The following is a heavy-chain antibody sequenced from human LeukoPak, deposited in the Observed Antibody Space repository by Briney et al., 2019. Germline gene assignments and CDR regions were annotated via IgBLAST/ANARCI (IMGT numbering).Heavy chain of an antibody. CDR3: ARDRRDGPNRGFDS. CDR2: ISTYNGNT. J-gene: IGHJ4*02. CDR1: GYTFTGYY. Sequence: GASVKVSCKASGYTFTGYYMHWVRQAPGQGLEWLGWISTYNGNTIYAQKLQGRVTMTRDTSTSTAYVELRSLTSDDTAVYYCARDRRDGPNRGFDSWGQGTLITVSS. D-gene: IGHD5-24*01. V-gene: IGHV1-18*04.